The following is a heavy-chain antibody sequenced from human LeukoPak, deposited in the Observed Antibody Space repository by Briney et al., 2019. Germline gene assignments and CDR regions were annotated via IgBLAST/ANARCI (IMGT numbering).Heavy chain of an antibody. V-gene: IGHV3-30*18. Sequence: GRSLRLSCAASGFTFSSYGMHWVRQAPGKGLEWVAVISNDGGNKYYADSVKGRFTISRDNSKNTLYLQMNSLRAEDTAVYYCAKDKTTYYYYYGMDIWGHGTTVTVSS. CDR1: GFTFSSYG. CDR3: AKDKTTYYYYYGMDI. D-gene: IGHD4-11*01. CDR2: ISNDGGNK. J-gene: IGHJ6*02.